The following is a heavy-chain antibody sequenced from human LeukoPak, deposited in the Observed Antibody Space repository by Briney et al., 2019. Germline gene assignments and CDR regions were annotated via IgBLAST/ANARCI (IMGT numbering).Heavy chain of an antibody. CDR2: ISAYNGNT. V-gene: IGHV1-18*01. CDR1: GYTFTSYG. Sequence: WASVKVSCKASGYTFTSYGISWVRQAPGQGLEWMGWISAYNGNTNYAQKLQGRVTMTTDASTSTAYMELRSLRSDDTVVYYCAREFPPTTVTTYGEYYYYYMDVWGKGTTVTISS. D-gene: IGHD4-17*01. CDR3: AREFPPTTVTTYGEYYYYYMDV. J-gene: IGHJ6*03.